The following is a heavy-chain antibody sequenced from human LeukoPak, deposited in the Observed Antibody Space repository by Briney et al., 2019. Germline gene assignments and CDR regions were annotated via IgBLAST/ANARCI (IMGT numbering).Heavy chain of an antibody. D-gene: IGHD3-3*01. Sequence: ASVKVSCKASGYTFTSYGISWVRQAPGQGLEWMGWISAYNGNTNYAQKLQGRVTMTTGTSTSTAYMELRSLRSDDTAVCYCARDSYYDFWSGYYFSYPRGYYFDYWGQGTLVTVSS. CDR1: GYTFTSYG. CDR2: ISAYNGNT. CDR3: ARDSYYDFWSGYYFSYPRGYYFDY. V-gene: IGHV1-18*01. J-gene: IGHJ4*02.